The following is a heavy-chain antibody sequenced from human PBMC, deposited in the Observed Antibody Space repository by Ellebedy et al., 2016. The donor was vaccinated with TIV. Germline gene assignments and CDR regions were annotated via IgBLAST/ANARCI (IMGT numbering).Heavy chain of an antibody. V-gene: IGHV3-7*01. D-gene: IGHD5-24*01. CDR2: IKQDVSEK. CDR1: GFTFSNYW. CDR3: AREQDGYDSGLDI. J-gene: IGHJ3*02. Sequence: PGGSLRLSCAASGFTFSNYWMSWVRKAPGKGLEWVANIKQDVSEKYYVDSVKGRFTISRDNAKNSLYLQMNSLRAEDTTVYYCAREQDGYDSGLDIWGQGTMVTVSS.